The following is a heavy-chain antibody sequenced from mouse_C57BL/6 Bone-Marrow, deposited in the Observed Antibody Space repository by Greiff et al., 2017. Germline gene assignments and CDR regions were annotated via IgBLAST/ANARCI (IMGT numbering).Heavy chain of an antibody. CDR3: SPYGYDGFAY. Sequence: VQLQQSGAELVRPGASVKLSCTASGFNIKDDYMHWVKQRPEQGLEWIGWIDPENGDTEYASKFQGKATITADTSSNTAYLQLRSLTSEDTAVYYCSPYGYDGFAYWGQGTLVTVSA. J-gene: IGHJ3*01. D-gene: IGHD2-2*01. V-gene: IGHV14-4*01. CDR1: GFNIKDDY. CDR2: IDPENGDT.